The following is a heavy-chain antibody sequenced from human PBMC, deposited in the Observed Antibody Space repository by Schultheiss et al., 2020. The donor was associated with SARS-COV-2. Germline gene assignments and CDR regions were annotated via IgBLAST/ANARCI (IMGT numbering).Heavy chain of an antibody. CDR3: ARDAGGMFDY. V-gene: IGHV3-7*01. CDR2: IKQDGSVR. Sequence: GGSLRLSCAASGFTFSSYLMSWVRQAPGKGLEWVANIKQDGSVRHYVASVKGRFAISRDNSKNTLYLQMNSLRAEDTAVYYCARDAGGMFDYWGQGTLVTVSS. D-gene: IGHD2-15*01. J-gene: IGHJ4*02. CDR1: GFTFSSYL.